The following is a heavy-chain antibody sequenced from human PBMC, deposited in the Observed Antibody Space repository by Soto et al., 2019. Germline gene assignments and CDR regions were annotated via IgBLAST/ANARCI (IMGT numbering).Heavy chain of an antibody. CDR1: GFTFDDYA. Sequence: PGGSLRLSCAASGFTFDDYARHWVRQAPGKGLEWVSLISWDGGSTYYADSVKGRFTISRDNSKNSLYLQMNSLRAEDTALYYCAKETKSITILGGMDVWGQGTTVTVSS. J-gene: IGHJ6*02. CDR2: ISWDGGST. CDR3: AKETKSITILGGMDV. D-gene: IGHD3-9*01. V-gene: IGHV3-43D*04.